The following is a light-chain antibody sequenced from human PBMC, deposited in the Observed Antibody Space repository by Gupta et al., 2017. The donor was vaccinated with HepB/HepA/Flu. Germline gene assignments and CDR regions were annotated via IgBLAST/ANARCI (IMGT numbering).Light chain of an antibody. J-gene: IGLJ1*01. V-gene: IGLV1-40*01. CDR2: DNT. CDR1: SSNIGAGYD. CDR3: QSYDSRLDYV. Sequence: QSVLPQPPSVSGAPGQRVTISCTGSSSNIGAGYDVHWYQQLPGTAPKLLIYDNTNRPSGVPDRFSGSKSGTSASLAITGLQAEDEADYYCQSYDSRLDYVFGTGTTVTVL.